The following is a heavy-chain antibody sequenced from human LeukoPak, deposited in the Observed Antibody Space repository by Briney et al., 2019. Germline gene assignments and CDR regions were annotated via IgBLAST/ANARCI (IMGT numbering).Heavy chain of an antibody. D-gene: IGHD6-13*01. V-gene: IGHV3-74*01. Sequence: PGGSLRLSCAASGFTFTNSWMHWVRQAPGKGLVWVSRINSDGKTTTYADSAKGRFTISRDNAKNTLYLQMNSLRAEDTAVYFCARDVRRAAAGTMNYWGQGTLVTVSS. CDR1: GFTFTNSW. J-gene: IGHJ4*02. CDR2: INSDGKTT. CDR3: ARDVRRAAAGTMNY.